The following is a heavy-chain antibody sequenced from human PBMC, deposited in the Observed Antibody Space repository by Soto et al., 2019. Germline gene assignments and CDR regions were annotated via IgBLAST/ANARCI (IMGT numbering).Heavy chain of an antibody. CDR1: GYTLTELS. V-gene: IGHV1-24*01. J-gene: IGHJ4*02. D-gene: IGHD3-10*01. CDR2: FDPEDGET. Sequence: ASVKVSCKVSGYTLTELSIHWVRQAPGKGLEWMGGFDPEDGETIYAQKFQGRVTMTEDTSTDTAYMELSSLRSEDTAVYYCATENYYGSGNHFDYWGQGTLVTVSS. CDR3: ATENYYGSGNHFDY.